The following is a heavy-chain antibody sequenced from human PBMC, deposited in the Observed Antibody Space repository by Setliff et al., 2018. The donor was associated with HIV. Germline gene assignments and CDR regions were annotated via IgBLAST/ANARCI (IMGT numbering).Heavy chain of an antibody. V-gene: IGHV3-13*01. CDR1: GFTFSRYD. CDR2: IRTTGDT. D-gene: IGHD3-10*01. J-gene: IGHJ3*02. CDR3: ARGAYASASYAFDI. Sequence: GGSLRLSCAASGFTFSRYDVHWVRQPTGKRLEWVSSIRTTGDTYYPGSVMGRFTISSENAKNSLYLQMNSLSAGDTAVYYCARGAYASASYAFDIWGQGTMVTVSS.